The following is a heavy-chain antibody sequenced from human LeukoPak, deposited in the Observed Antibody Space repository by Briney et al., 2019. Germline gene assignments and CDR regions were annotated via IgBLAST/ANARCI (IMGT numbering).Heavy chain of an antibody. V-gene: IGHV6-1*01. CDR3: ARLVGNSPDY. CDR1: GDSVSSNTAA. D-gene: IGHD2/OR15-2a*01. CDR2: TYYRSKWKS. Sequence: SQTLSLTCAISGDSVSSNTAAWSWIRQSPSRGLEWLGRTYYRSKWKSDYAVSLRGRINISPDTSKNQFSLQLNSVSPEDTAVYYCARLVGNSPDYWGQGALVTVSS. J-gene: IGHJ4*02.